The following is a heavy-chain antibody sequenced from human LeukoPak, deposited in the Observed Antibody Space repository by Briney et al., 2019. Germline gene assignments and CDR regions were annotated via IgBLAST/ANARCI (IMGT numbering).Heavy chain of an antibody. D-gene: IGHD2-2*01. CDR1: GFTFSTYW. Sequence: GGSLRLSCAASGFTFSTYWLSWVRQAPGKGLEWVAKMNEYGSEIFYVDSVKGRFTISRDNGKNSLYLQMNRLRAEDTAVYYCARPRGCGSSRCNNFDYWGQGTLVTVSS. V-gene: IGHV3-7*01. J-gene: IGHJ4*02. CDR2: MNEYGSEI. CDR3: ARPRGCGSSRCNNFDY.